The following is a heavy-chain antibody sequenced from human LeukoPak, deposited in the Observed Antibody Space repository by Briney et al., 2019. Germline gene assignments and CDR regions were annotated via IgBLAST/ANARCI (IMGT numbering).Heavy chain of an antibody. D-gene: IGHD2-2*01. J-gene: IGHJ5*02. V-gene: IGHV1-2*06. CDR2: INPNSGGT. CDR3: ARAPRYCSSTSCYGANWFDP. CDR1: GYTFTGYY. Sequence: ASVKVSCKASGYTFTGYYMHWVRQAPGQGLEWMGRINPNSGGTNYAQKFQGRVTMTRDTSLSTAYMELSRLRSDDTAVYYCARAPRYCSSTSCYGANWFDPWGQGTLVTVSS.